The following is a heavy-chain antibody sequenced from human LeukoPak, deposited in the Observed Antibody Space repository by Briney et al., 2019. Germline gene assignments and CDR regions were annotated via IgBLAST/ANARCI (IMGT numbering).Heavy chain of an antibody. J-gene: IGHJ4*02. D-gene: IGHD2-15*01. Sequence: GRTLSLSYAASGFTFSHLCMIWVRQAPGKGLEWGAYIKKTGSETYYVNSVKGRFTNTRDNTSTSLFLKMYSLRAEDTAVYFCAREDGYCSGANCYSYFDYWGQGTLVTVSS. CDR1: GFTFSHLC. CDR2: IKKTGSET. CDR3: AREDGYCSGANCYSYFDY. V-gene: IGHV3-7*01.